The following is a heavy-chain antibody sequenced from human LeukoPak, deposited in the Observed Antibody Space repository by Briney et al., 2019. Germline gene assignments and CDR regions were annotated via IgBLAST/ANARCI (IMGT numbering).Heavy chain of an antibody. Sequence: ASVKVSCKASGFTFTGYYVHWVRQAPGQGLEWMGWINPNIGGTMYAQKFQGRVIITRDTSISTAYMELTKLRSDDTAVYYCASSSGAPYNWFDPWGQGTLLTVSS. CDR2: INPNIGGT. CDR1: GFTFTGYY. D-gene: IGHD3-22*01. J-gene: IGHJ5*02. CDR3: ASSSGAPYNWFDP. V-gene: IGHV1-2*02.